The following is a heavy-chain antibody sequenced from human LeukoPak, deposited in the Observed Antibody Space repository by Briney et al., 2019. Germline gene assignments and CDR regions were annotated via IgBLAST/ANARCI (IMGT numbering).Heavy chain of an antibody. D-gene: IGHD6-19*01. CDR3: AAQTRSAVAGTGDY. V-gene: IGHV3-21*01. Sequence: GGSLRLSCAASGFTFSSYSMNWVRQAPGKGLEWVSSISSSSSYIYYADSVKGRFTISRDNAKNSLYLQMNSLRAEDTAVYYCAAQTRSAVAGTGDYWGQGTLVTVSS. J-gene: IGHJ4*02. CDR2: ISSSSSYI. CDR1: GFTFSSYS.